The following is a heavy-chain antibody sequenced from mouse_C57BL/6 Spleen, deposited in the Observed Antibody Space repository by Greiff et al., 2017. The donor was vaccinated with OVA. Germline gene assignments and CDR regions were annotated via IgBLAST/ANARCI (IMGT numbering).Heavy chain of an antibody. CDR1: GYTFTSYG. V-gene: IGHV1-64*01. CDR3: DGGNWDLYFGY. D-gene: IGHD4-1*01. J-gene: IGHJ2*01. Sequence: QVQLQQPGAELVKPGASVKLSCKASGYTFTSYGMHWVKQRPGQGLEWIGMIHPNSGSTNYNEKFKSKATLTVDKSSSTAYMQLSSLTSEDSAVYYCDGGNWDLYFGYWGQGTTLTVSS. CDR2: IHPNSGST.